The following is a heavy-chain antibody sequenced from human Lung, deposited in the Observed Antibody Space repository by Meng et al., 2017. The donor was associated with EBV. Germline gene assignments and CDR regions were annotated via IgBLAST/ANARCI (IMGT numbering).Heavy chain of an antibody. J-gene: IGHJ4*02. V-gene: IGHV7-4-1*02. CDR3: ARVAPSGYRYFDY. CDR1: GYTFINYA. CDR2: IDTNTGNP. Sequence: QLHRVQSGSEMKKPGASVTVACKASGYTFINYAMNWVRQAPGQGLEWMGWIDTNTGNPTYAQGLTRRFVFSLDTSFRTAYLQISSLKAEDTAVYYCARVAPSGYRYFDYWGQGTLVTVSS. D-gene: IGHD3-3*01.